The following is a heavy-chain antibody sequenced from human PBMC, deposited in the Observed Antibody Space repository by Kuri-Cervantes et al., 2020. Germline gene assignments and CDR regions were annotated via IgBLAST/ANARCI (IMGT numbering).Heavy chain of an antibody. D-gene: IGHD4-23*01. V-gene: IGHV3-30*03. Sequence: GESLKISCAASGFTFSSYSMNWVRQAPGKGLEWVAVISYDGSNKYCADSVKGRYTISRDNSKNTLYLQMNSLRAEDTAVYYCRVNGGNSFYFDYWGQGTLVTVSS. J-gene: IGHJ4*02. CDR2: ISYDGSNK. CDR1: GFTFSSYS. CDR3: RVNGGNSFYFDY.